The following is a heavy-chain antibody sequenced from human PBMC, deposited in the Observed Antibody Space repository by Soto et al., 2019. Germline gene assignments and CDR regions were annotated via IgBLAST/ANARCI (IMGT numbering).Heavy chain of an antibody. CDR2: ISAYNGNT. CDR3: ARDDESGGSAPYNWFDP. J-gene: IGHJ5*02. D-gene: IGHD2-15*01. V-gene: IGHV1-18*01. CDR1: GYTFTSYG. Sequence: ASVKVSCKASGYTFTSYGISWVRQAPGQGLEWMGWISAYNGNTNYAQKLQGRVTMTTDTSTSTAYMELRSLRSDDTAVYYCARDDESGGSAPYNWFDPWGQGTLVTVSS.